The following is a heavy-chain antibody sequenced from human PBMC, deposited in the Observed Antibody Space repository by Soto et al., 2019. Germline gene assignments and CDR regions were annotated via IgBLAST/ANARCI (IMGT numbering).Heavy chain of an antibody. V-gene: IGHV1-18*01. CDR3: ARAPRIVVVPAAAHNYYYGMDV. Sequence: ASVKVSCKASGYTFTSCGISWVRQAPGQGLEWMGWISAYNGNTNYAQKLQGRVTMTTDTSTSTAYMELRSLRSDDTAVYYCARAPRIVVVPAAAHNYYYGMDVWGQGTTVTVSS. D-gene: IGHD2-2*01. CDR1: GYTFTSCG. J-gene: IGHJ6*02. CDR2: ISAYNGNT.